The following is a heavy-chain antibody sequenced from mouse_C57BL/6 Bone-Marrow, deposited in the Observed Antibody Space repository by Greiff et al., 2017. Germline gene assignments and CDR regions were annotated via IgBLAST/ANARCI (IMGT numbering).Heavy chain of an antibody. V-gene: IGHV1-55*01. CDR1: GYTFTSYW. J-gene: IGHJ4*01. CDR3: AREDWRFYYAMDY. D-gene: IGHD4-1*01. CDR2: IYPGSGST. Sequence: QVQLKQPGAELVKPGASVKMSCKASGYTFTSYWITWVKQRPGQGLEWIGDIYPGSGSTNYNEKFKSKATLTVDTASSTAYMQLSSLTSEDSAVYYCAREDWRFYYAMDYGGQGTSVTVSS.